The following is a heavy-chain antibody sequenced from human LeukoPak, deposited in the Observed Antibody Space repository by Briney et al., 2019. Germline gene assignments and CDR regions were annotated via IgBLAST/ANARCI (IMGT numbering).Heavy chain of an antibody. V-gene: IGHV3-23*01. CDR2: ISGSGGST. CDR3: AKGSVVVVAANFDY. CDR1: GFTFSSYA. Sequence: GGSLRLSCAASGFTFSSYAMSWVRQAPGKGLEWVSAISGSGGSTYYAGSVKGRFTISRDNSKNTLYLQMNSLRAEDTAVYYCAKGSVVVVAANFDYWGQGTLVTVSS. J-gene: IGHJ4*02. D-gene: IGHD2-15*01.